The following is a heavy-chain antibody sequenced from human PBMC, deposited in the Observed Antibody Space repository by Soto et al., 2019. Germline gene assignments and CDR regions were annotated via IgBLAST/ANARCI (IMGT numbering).Heavy chain of an antibody. CDR2: IYYSGST. D-gene: IGHD3-3*01. V-gene: IGHV4-59*01. CDR3: ARGALRFLEYI. J-gene: IGHJ3*02. Sequence: SETLSLTCTVSGGSISSYYWSWIRQPPGKGLEWIGYIYYSGSTNYNPSLKSRVTISVDTSKNQFSLKLSSVTAADTAVYYCARGALRFLEYIWGQGTMVTVS. CDR1: GGSISSYY.